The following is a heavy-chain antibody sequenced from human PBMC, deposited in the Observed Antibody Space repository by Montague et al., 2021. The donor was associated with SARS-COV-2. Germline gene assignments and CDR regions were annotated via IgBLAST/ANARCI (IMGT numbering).Heavy chain of an antibody. CDR3: ARVIGRPGTIFGVALY. V-gene: IGHV4-34*01. CDR1: GGSFSGYY. Sequence: SETLSLTCGVYGGSFSGYYWSWIRQPPGKGLQWIGEINHSGSTNYNPSLNSRVTMSLDTSKNQFSLTLTSVAAADTAVYYCARVIGRPGTIFGVALYWGQGTLVTVSS. D-gene: IGHD3-3*01. J-gene: IGHJ4*02. CDR2: INHSGST.